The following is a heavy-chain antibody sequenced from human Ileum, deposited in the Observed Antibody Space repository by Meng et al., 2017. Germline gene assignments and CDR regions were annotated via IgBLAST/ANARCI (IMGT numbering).Heavy chain of an antibody. Sequence: QLQLQEAGPGLVKPSETLSLTCTLSGGSISGSTYYWVWIRQPPGKGLEWIGSFYYPALASYNPSLKSRVTISADTSRNNFSLRLTFVTAADTAVYYCASRYSSSPGWFDPWGQGTLVTVSS. CDR2: FYYPALA. V-gene: IGHV4-39*02. J-gene: IGHJ5*02. D-gene: IGHD6-6*01. CDR1: GGSISGSTYY. CDR3: ASRYSSSPGWFDP.